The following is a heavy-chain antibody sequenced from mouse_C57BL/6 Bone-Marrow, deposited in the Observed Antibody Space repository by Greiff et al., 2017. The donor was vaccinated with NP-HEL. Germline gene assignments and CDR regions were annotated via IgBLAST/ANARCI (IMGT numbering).Heavy chain of an antibody. CDR2: IYPGDGDT. V-gene: IGHV1-82*01. CDR1: GYAFSSSW. J-gene: IGHJ3*01. Sequence: QVQLQQSGPELVKPGASVKISCKASGYAFSSSWMNWVKQRPGKGLEWIGRIYPGDGDTNYNGKFKGKATLTADKSSSTAYMQLSSLTSEDSAVYFCARRSRWLLLAYWGQGTLVTVSA. D-gene: IGHD2-3*01. CDR3: ARRSRWLLLAY.